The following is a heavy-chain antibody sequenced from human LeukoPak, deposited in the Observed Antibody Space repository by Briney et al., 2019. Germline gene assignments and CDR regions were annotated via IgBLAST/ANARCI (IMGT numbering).Heavy chain of an antibody. D-gene: IGHD3-22*01. CDR3: AREYYYDSSGYYLGPVDY. V-gene: IGHV3-21*01. Sequence: GGSLRLSCAASGFTFSSYSMNWVRQAPGKGLEWVSSISSSSSYTYYADSVKGRFTISRDNAKNSLYLQMNSLRAEDTAVYYCAREYYYDSSGYYLGPVDYWGQGTLVTVSS. CDR1: GFTFSSYS. J-gene: IGHJ4*02. CDR2: ISSSSSYT.